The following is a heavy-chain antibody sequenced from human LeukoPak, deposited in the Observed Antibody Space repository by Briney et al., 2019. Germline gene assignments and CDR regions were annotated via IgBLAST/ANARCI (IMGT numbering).Heavy chain of an antibody. CDR1: AFTFSMQS. Sequence: PGRCLRPAWAPAAFTFSMQSIGWVRHPAGEWREWVSSISISSSYIYYADSVKGRFTISRDNAKNSLYLQMNSVRAEDTAAYYCARALVPADMHRPFDYWGQGTLVTVSS. CDR3: ARALVPADMHRPFDY. V-gene: IGHV3-21*01. J-gene: IGHJ4*02. CDR2: ISISSSYI. D-gene: IGHD2-2*01.